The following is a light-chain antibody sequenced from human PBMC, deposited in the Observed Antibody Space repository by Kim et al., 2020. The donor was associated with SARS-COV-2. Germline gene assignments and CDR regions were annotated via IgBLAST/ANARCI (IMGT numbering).Light chain of an antibody. J-gene: IGKJ1*01. CDR1: QSVSSN. Sequence: VSPGERATFAGRASQSVSSNLAWYQQKHGQAPRLLIYGASTRATGIPARVSGSGSGTEFTLTTSRLQSEDFAVYYCQQYNSWPQTFGQGTKVDIK. CDR3: QQYNSWPQT. V-gene: IGKV3-15*01. CDR2: GAS.